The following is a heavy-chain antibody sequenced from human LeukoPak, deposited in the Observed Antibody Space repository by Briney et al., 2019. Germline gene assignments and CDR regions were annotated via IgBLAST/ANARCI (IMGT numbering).Heavy chain of an antibody. CDR3: ARYYHDTGGYKLVDC. Sequence: GGSLRLSCAASGFTFSTYSMTWVRQAPGKGLEWVSYISSSSSTIYYADSVKGRFTISRDNAKNSLYLQMNSLRAEDTAVYYCARYYHDTGGYKLVDCWGQGTLVTVSS. J-gene: IGHJ4*02. V-gene: IGHV3-48*04. D-gene: IGHD3-22*01. CDR2: ISSSSSTI. CDR1: GFTFSTYS.